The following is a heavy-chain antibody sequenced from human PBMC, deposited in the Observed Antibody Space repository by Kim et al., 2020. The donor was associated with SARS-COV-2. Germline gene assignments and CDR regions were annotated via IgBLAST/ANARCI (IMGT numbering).Heavy chain of an antibody. J-gene: IGHJ5*02. CDR2: ISSSSSYI. CDR3: ARDLKLRGSGWLNWFDP. CDR1: GFTFSSYS. Sequence: GGSLRLSCAASGFTFSSYSMNWVRQAPGKGLEWVSSISSSSSYIYYADSVKGRFTISRDNAKNSLYLQMNSLRAEDTAVYYCARDLKLRGSGWLNWFDPWGQGTLVTVSS. D-gene: IGHD6-19*01. V-gene: IGHV3-21*01.